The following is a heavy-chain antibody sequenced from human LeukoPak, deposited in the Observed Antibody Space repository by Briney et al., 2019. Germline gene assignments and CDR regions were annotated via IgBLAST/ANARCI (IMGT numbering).Heavy chain of an antibody. V-gene: IGHV3-23*01. CDR2: ISGSGGST. CDR3: AKDSSYCSGGSCYLSYAFDI. J-gene: IGHJ3*02. Sequence: PGGSLRLSCAASGFTFSSYAMSWVRQAPGKGLEWVSAISGSGGSTYYADSVKGRFTISRDNSKNTLYLQMNSLRAEDTAVYYCAKDSSYCSGGSCYLSYAFDIWGQGTMVTVSS. CDR1: GFTFSSYA. D-gene: IGHD2-15*01.